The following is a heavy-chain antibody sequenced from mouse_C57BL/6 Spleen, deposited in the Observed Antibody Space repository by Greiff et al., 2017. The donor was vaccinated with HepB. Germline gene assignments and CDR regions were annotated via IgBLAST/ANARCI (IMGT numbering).Heavy chain of an antibody. CDR2: INPYNGGT. Sequence: VQLQQSGPVLVKPGASVKMSCKASGYTFTDYYMNWVKQSHGKSLEWIGVINPYNGGTSYNQKFKGKATLTVDKSSSTAYMELNSLTSEDSAVYYCARHYDYEFAYWGQGTLVTVSA. CDR1: GYTFTDYY. CDR3: ARHYDYEFAY. D-gene: IGHD2-4*01. J-gene: IGHJ3*01. V-gene: IGHV1-19*01.